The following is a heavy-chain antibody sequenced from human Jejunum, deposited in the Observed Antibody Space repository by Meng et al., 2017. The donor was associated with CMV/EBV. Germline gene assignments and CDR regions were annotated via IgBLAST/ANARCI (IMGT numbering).Heavy chain of an antibody. Sequence: VSRDSICSGDSYWSWIRPPPGKGLDWIGYIYESGSTSYNPSLESRVTISVDTSKNQFSLKVMSVTAADTAVYYCAREGTNSYYFDYWGQGTLVTVSS. J-gene: IGHJ4*02. D-gene: IGHD1-14*01. CDR3: AREGTNSYYFDY. CDR2: IYESGST. CDR1: RDSICSGDSY. V-gene: IGHV4-30-4*01.